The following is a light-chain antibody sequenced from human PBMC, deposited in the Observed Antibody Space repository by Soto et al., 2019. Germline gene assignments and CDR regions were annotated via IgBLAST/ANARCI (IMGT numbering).Light chain of an antibody. CDR2: DVS. CDR3: SSYTSISTRLYV. V-gene: IGLV2-14*01. CDR1: SSDVGGYNY. J-gene: IGLJ1*01. Sequence: QSVLTQPASVSGSPGQSITISCTGTSSDVGGYNYVSWYQQNPGKAPKLMIYDVSNRPSGVSNRFSGSKSGNTASLTISGLQAEDEADYYCSSYTSISTRLYVFGTGTKLTVL.